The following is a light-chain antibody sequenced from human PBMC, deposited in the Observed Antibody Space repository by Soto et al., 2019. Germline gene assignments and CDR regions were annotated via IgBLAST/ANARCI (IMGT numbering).Light chain of an antibody. Sequence: EMVLTQSPGTLSLSPGERATLSCRASQSVSSSYLAWYQQKPGQAPRLLIYGATSRATGIPGRFSGSGSATHFTLTISRLEPEDLAAYYCLHYGRSLLFTFGPGTKADIK. V-gene: IGKV3-20*01. J-gene: IGKJ3*01. CDR3: LHYGRSLLFT. CDR1: QSVSSSY. CDR2: GAT.